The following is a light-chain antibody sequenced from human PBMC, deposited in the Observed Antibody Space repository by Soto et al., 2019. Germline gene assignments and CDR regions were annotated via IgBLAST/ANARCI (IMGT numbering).Light chain of an antibody. V-gene: IGLV2-14*01. Sequence: QSVLTQPASVSGSPGQSITISCTGTSGDVGGYNSVSWYQQHPGKAPKLMIYEVSNRPSGVSNRFSGSKSGNTASLTISGLQAEDEADYYCQSYESSLSGYVFGTGTKVTVL. CDR2: EVS. CDR1: SGDVGGYNS. J-gene: IGLJ1*01. CDR3: QSYESSLSGYV.